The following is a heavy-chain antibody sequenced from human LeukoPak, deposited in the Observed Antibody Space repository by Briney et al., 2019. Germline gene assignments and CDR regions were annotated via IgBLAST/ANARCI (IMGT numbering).Heavy chain of an antibody. J-gene: IGHJ4*02. CDR2: IWFDGSVI. V-gene: IGHV3-33*06. CDR1: GFTFNTHG. Sequence: GGSLRLSCAASGFTFNTHGMHWVRQAPGKGLEWVAAIWFDGSVIHYSDAVKGRFTISRGNSLDTLYLQMNSLRVEDTAMYYCAKDTAIQFLEPAFWGQGTLVTVSS. D-gene: IGHD3-3*01. CDR3: AKDTAIQFLEPAF.